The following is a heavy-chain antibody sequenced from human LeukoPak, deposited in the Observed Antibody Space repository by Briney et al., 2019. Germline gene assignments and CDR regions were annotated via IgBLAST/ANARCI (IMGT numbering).Heavy chain of an antibody. D-gene: IGHD4-17*01. J-gene: IGHJ4*02. V-gene: IGHV3-48*03. CDR3: ARDPYYGDYVV. Sequence: GGSLRLSCAASGFTFSSYEMNWVRRAPGKGLEWVSYISSSGSTIYYADSVKGRFTISRDNAKNSLYLQMNSLRAEDTAVYYCARDPYYGDYVVWGQGTLVTVSS. CDR1: GFTFSSYE. CDR2: ISSSGSTI.